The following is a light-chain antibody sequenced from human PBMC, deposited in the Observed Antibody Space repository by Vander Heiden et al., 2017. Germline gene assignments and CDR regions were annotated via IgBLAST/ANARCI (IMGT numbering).Light chain of an antibody. CDR1: ESVRSY. CDR2: DAS. V-gene: IGKV3-11*01. CDR3: QQRSNWPPL. J-gene: IGKJ5*01. Sequence: IVLTQPPATLSLSPGERATLSCRASESVRSYLAWYQQKPGQAPRLLIYDASNRATGIPARFSGSGSGTDFTLTISSLEPEDFAVYYCQQRSNWPPLFGQGTRLEIK.